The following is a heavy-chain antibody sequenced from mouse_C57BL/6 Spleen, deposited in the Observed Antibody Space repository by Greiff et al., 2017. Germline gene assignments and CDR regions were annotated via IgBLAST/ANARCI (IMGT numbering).Heavy chain of an antibody. CDR2: IHPNSGST. CDR1: GYTFTSYW. Sequence: QVQLQQPGAELVKPGASVKLSCKASGYTFTSYWMPWVKQRPGQGLEWIGMIHPNSGSTNYNEKFKSKATLTVDKSSSTAYMQLSSLTSEDSAVYYCARNYGSSPFDYWGQGTTLTVSS. D-gene: IGHD1-1*01. J-gene: IGHJ2*01. CDR3: ARNYGSSPFDY. V-gene: IGHV1-64*01.